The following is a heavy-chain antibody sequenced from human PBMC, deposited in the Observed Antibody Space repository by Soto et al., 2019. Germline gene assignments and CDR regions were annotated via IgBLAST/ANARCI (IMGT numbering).Heavy chain of an antibody. J-gene: IGHJ2*01. CDR3: ARGNHRWLQLWYFDL. V-gene: IGHV1-69*13. Sequence: GASVKVSCKASGGTFSSYNISWVRQAPGQGLEWMGGIIPIFGTANYAQKCQGRVTITADESTSTAYTELSSLRSEDTAVYYCARGNHRWLQLWYFDLWGRGTLVTVSS. CDR1: GGTFSSYN. D-gene: IGHD5-12*01. CDR2: IIPIFGTA.